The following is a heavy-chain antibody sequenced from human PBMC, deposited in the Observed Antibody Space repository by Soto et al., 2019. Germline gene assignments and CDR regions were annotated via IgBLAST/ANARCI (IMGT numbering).Heavy chain of an antibody. CDR2: INHSGFT. D-gene: IGHD2-15*01. V-gene: IGHV4-34*01. CDR3: ARRYCSDSYCSYFDY. Sequence: QVQLHQWGAGLLKPSETLSLTCAVYGGSFTTYYWSWIRQSPGKRLEWIGEINHSGFTNYNPSLESRVTTSVDTSKNQFSLKLRSVTAADTAIYYCARRYCSDSYCSYFDYWGRGTLVSVSS. CDR1: GGSFTTYY. J-gene: IGHJ4*02.